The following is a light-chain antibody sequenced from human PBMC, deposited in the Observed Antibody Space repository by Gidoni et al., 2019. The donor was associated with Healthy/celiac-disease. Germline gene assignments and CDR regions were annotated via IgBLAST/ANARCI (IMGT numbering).Light chain of an antibody. Sequence: DIQMTQSPSSLSASVGDRVTITCQASQGISSYLTWYQQKPGKAPKLLIYAASNLQRGVPSRFSGSGSGTDFTFTISSLQPEDFATYYCQQLNSFPLTFGRGTKVEIK. J-gene: IGKJ4*01. CDR3: QQLNSFPLT. V-gene: IGKV1-9*01. CDR2: AAS. CDR1: QGISSY.